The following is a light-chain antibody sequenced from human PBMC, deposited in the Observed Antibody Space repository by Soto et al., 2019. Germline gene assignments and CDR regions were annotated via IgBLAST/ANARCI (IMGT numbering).Light chain of an antibody. CDR1: ENIDNY. J-gene: IGKJ4*01. Sequence: DIQMTQSPSSLSASLGDRVTLTCRASENIDNYLNWYQQKQGEAPKLLIYASSTLQSGVPSRFSGSGSGTEFTLTISSLQAEDSATYFCQESYTTYAVTFGGGTKVEIK. V-gene: IGKV1-39*01. CDR3: QESYTTYAVT. CDR2: ASS.